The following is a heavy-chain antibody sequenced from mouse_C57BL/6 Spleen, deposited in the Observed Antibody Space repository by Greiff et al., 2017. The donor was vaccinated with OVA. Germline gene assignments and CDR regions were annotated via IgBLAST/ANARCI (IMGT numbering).Heavy chain of an antibody. D-gene: IGHD2-1*01. J-gene: IGHJ3*01. Sequence: QVQLQQPGAELVKPGASVKLSCKASGYAFSSSWMNWVKQRPGKGLEWIGRIYPGDGDTNYNGKFKGKATLTADKSSSTAYMQLSSLTSEDSAVYFCAQGNAYWGQGTLVTVSA. CDR2: IYPGDGDT. CDR1: GYAFSSSW. CDR3: AQGNAY. V-gene: IGHV1-82*01.